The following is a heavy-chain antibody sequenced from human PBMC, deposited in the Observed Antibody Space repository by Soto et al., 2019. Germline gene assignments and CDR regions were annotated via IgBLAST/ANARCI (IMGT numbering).Heavy chain of an antibody. CDR1: GYTFTAYY. Sequence: ASVKVSCKASGYTFTAYYIHWVRQAPGQEFEWMGWIRPNGGSTDFAREFQGRFTMTWDTSISTAYMDLSSLRSDDTAVYYCARGSVASAAEPTGMDVWGQGTTVTVSS. J-gene: IGHJ6*02. V-gene: IGHV1-2*02. CDR2: IRPNGGST. D-gene: IGHD6-13*01. CDR3: ARGSVASAAEPTGMDV.